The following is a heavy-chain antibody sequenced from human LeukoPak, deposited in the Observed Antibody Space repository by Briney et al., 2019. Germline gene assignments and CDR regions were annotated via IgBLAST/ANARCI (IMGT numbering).Heavy chain of an antibody. CDR3: ARDHSSGWYSDYFDY. Sequence: PGGSLRLSCAASGFTFSSYSMNWVRQAPGKGLEWVSSISSTGIYINYADSVKGRFTISRDNAKNSLYLQMNSLRAEDTAVYYCARDHSSGWYSDYFDYWGQGTLVTVSS. V-gene: IGHV3-21*01. J-gene: IGHJ4*02. CDR1: GFTFSSYS. CDR2: ISSTGIYI. D-gene: IGHD6-19*01.